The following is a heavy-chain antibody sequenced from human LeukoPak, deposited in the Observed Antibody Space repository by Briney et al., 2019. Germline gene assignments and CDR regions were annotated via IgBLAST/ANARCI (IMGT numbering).Heavy chain of an antibody. CDR3: ARGAAGYSYG. CDR2: IYYSGST. V-gene: IGHV4-59*01. CDR1: GGSISSYY. D-gene: IGHD5-18*01. J-gene: IGHJ4*02. Sequence: SETLSLTCTVSGGSISSYYWSWIRQPPGKGLEWIGHIYYSGSTTYNPSLKSRVTISIDTSKNQFSLRLSSVTAADTAVYYCARGAAGYSYGWGQGTLVTVSS.